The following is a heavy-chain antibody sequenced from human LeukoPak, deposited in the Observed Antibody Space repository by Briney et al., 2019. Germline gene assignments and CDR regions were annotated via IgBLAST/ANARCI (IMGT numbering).Heavy chain of an antibody. CDR1: GGSISSGGYY. D-gene: IGHD5-24*01. CDR3: ARDRADGYNYLFDY. Sequence: PSETLSLTCTVSGGSISSGGYYWTWLRQHPGKGLEWIGYIYYTGSTYYNPSLKSRVTISADTSKNQFSLKLSSVTAADTAVYYCARDRADGYNYLFDYWGQGTLVTVSS. V-gene: IGHV4-31*03. CDR2: IYYTGST. J-gene: IGHJ4*02.